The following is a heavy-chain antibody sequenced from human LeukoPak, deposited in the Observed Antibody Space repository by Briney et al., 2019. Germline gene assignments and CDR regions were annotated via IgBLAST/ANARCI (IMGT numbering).Heavy chain of an antibody. J-gene: IGHJ4*02. CDR2: FYRGDST. Sequence: GGSLRLSCAASGFTFSSYAMSWVRQAPGKGLEWVSFFYRGDSTYYAESVRGRFTISRDNSKNTLYLLMNSLIPEDTAVYYCAREVVSSPSYFDSWGQGTLVTVSS. D-gene: IGHD2-15*01. CDR3: AREVVSSPSYFDS. CDR1: GFTFSSYA. V-gene: IGHV3-53*01.